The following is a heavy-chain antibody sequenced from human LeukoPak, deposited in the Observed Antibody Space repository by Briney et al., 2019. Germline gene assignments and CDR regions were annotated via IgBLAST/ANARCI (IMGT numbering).Heavy chain of an antibody. CDR2: IYYSGST. J-gene: IGHJ4*02. D-gene: IGHD1-26*01. CDR1: GGSISSSSYY. V-gene: IGHV4-39*01. Sequence: PSETLSLTCTVSGGSISSSSYYWGWIRQPPGKGLEWIGSIYYSGSTYYNPSLKSRVTISVDTSKNQFSLKLSSVTAADTAVYYCARHLCSYHFHFDYWGQGTLVTVSS. CDR3: ARHLCSYHFHFDY.